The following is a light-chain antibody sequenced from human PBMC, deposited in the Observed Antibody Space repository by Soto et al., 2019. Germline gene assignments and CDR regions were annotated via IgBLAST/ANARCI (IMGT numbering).Light chain of an antibody. Sequence: QSALTQPRSVSGSPGQSVTISCTGTSSDVGGYNFVSWYQHHPGKAPKVLIYDVSKRPSGVPDRFSGSKSGNTASLTISGLQAEDEADYHCCSYADTYTYVVFGRGTKVTVL. CDR1: SSDVGGYNF. CDR3: CSYADTYTYVV. V-gene: IGLV2-11*01. J-gene: IGLJ2*01. CDR2: DVS.